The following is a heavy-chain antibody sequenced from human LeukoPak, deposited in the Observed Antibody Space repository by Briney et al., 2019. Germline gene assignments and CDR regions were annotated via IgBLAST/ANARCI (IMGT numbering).Heavy chain of an antibody. CDR1: GYTFTGYY. V-gene: IGHV1-2*02. Sequence: GASVKVSCKASGYTFTGYYMHWVRQAPGQGLEWMGLINPNSGGTNYSQKFQGRVSMTRDTSISTAYMELSRLRSDDTAVYYCARDGNNIVRGVIEDIYYYGMDVWGQGTTVTVSS. CDR3: ARDGNNIVRGVIEDIYYYGMDV. J-gene: IGHJ6*02. CDR2: INPNSGGT. D-gene: IGHD3-10*01.